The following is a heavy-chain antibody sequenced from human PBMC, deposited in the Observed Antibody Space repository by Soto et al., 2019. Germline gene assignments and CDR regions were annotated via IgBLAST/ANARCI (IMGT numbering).Heavy chain of an antibody. CDR3: ARERSSGWYVDY. CDR1: GYTFTSYD. Sequence: QVQLVQSGAEVKKPGASVKVSCKASGYTFTSYDINWVRQATGQGLEWMGWMNPNSGNTGYAQKFQGRVTMTRNTYISTAYMELSSLRSADPAVYYCARERSSGWYVDYWGQGTLVTVSS. J-gene: IGHJ4*02. V-gene: IGHV1-8*01. CDR2: MNPNSGNT. D-gene: IGHD6-19*01.